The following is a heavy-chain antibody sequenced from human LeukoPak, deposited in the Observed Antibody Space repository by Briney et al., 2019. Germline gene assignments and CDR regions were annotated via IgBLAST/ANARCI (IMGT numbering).Heavy chain of an antibody. Sequence: SETLSLTCAVYGGSFSGYYWSWIRQPPGKGLEWIGEINHSGSTNYNPSLKSRVTISVDTSKNQFSLKLSSVTAADTAVYYCASSPAAMGQYYFDYWGQGTLVTVSS. CDR1: GGSFSGYY. J-gene: IGHJ4*02. CDR3: ASSPAAMGQYYFDY. CDR2: INHSGST. V-gene: IGHV4-34*01. D-gene: IGHD2-2*01.